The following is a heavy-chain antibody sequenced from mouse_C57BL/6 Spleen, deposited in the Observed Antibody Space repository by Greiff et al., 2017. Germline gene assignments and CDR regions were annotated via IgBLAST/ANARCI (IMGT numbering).Heavy chain of an antibody. J-gene: IGHJ4*01. CDR2: ISDGGSYT. V-gene: IGHV5-4*01. D-gene: IGHD2-4*01. Sequence: EVQGVESGGGLVKPGGSLKLSCAASGFTFSSYAMSWVRQTPEKRLEWVATISDGGSYTYYPDNVKGRFTISRDHAKNNLYLQMSLLKSEDTAMYYCTTEGRDYDEYAMDCWGQGTSVTVSS. CDR1: GFTFSSYA. CDR3: TTEGRDYDEYAMDC.